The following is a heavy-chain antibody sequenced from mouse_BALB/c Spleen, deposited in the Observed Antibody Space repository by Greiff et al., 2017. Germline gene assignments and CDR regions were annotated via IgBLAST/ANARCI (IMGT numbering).Heavy chain of an antibody. V-gene: IGHV1-14*01. CDR3: ARSGDIYYRNFDY. D-gene: IGHD2-14*01. CDR2: INPYNDGT. J-gene: IGHJ2*01. CDR1: GYTFTSYV. Sequence: VQLKESGPELVKPGASVKMSCKASGYTFTSYVMHWVKQKPGQGLEWIGYINPYNDGTKYNEKFKGKATLTSDKSSSTAYMELSSLTSEDSAVYYCARSGDIYYRNFDYWGQGTTLTVSS.